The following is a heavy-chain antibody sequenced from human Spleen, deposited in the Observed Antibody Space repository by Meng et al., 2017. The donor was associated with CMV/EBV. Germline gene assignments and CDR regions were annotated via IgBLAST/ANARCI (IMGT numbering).Heavy chain of an antibody. CDR2: ISSDGSNK. CDR1: EFTFATYA. Sequence: GGSLRLSCAASEFTFATYAMHWVRQAPGEGLEWVALISSDGSNKYYADSVKGRFTISRDNSKNTLYLQMNSLRADDTAVYHCARDKKLGSGTFYYYYATDLWGQGTTVTVSS. J-gene: IGHJ6*02. V-gene: IGHV3-30-3*01. D-gene: IGHD3-10*01. CDR3: ARDKKLGSGTFYYYYATDL.